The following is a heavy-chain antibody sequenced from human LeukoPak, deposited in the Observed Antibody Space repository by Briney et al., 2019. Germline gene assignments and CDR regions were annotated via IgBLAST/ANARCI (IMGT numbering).Heavy chain of an antibody. CDR2: IYHSGST. D-gene: IGHD3-10*01. CDR3: ARFLTWFGEVSNLVDV. Sequence: SETLSLTCSVSGFSVSSGYYWGWIRQPPGKGLEWIATIYHSGSTYYNASLKSRVTISVDTSKNQFSLKLSSVTAADTAVYYCARFLTWFGEVSNLVDVWGKGTTVTVSS. V-gene: IGHV4-38-2*02. J-gene: IGHJ6*04. CDR1: GFSVSSGYY.